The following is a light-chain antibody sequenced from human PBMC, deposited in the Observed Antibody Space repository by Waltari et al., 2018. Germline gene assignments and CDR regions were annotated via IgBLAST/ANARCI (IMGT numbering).Light chain of an antibody. CDR3: QQYNDWPPLT. V-gene: IGKV3-15*01. J-gene: IGKJ4*01. CDR1: QSVSRF. Sequence: EVVMTQSPATLSVSPGESATLSCRASQSVSRFLARYQQKPGQAPRLLIYGASTRATGIPARFSGSGSGTEFTLTISSLQSEDFAVYFCQQYNDWPPLTFGGGTKLEIK. CDR2: GAS.